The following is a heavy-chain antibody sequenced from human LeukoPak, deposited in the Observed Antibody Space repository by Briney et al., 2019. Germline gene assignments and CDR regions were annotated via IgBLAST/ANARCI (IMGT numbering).Heavy chain of an antibody. Sequence: GGSLRLSCAPSGFTVSSNYMSWVRQAPGKGLEWVSIIYSGGSTYYADSVKGRFTISRDNSKNTLYLQMNSLRAEDTAVYYGARSYYRRYFDYWGQGTLVTVSS. CDR3: ARSYYRRYFDY. D-gene: IGHD1-26*01. CDR2: IYSGGST. CDR1: GFTVSSNY. V-gene: IGHV3-53*01. J-gene: IGHJ4*02.